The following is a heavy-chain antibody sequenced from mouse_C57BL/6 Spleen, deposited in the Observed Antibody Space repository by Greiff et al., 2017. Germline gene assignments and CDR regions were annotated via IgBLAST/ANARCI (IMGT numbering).Heavy chain of an antibody. CDR2: IYPGDGDT. CDR3: ARRLYSNLPDY. CDR1: GYAFSSSW. D-gene: IGHD2-5*01. Sequence: VQLQESGPELVKPGASVKISCKASGYAFSSSWMNWVKQRPGKGLEWIGRIYPGDGDTNYNGKFKGKATLTADKSSSTAYMQLSSLTSEDSAVYCCARRLYSNLPDYWGQGTTLTVSS. J-gene: IGHJ2*01. V-gene: IGHV1-82*01.